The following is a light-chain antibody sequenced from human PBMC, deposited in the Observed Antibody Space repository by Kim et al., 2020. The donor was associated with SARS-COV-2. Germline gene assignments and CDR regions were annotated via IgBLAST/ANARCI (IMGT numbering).Light chain of an antibody. Sequence: ASPGDTVTITCRASQDINKRLAWIQQKPGKAPKSLVYGAYSLQKGVSAKFSGSGSGTEFALTITHLQPEDFATYFCQQYESFPITFGQGTRLEIK. V-gene: IGKV1-16*02. CDR2: GAY. CDR1: QDINKR. CDR3: QQYESFPIT. J-gene: IGKJ5*01.